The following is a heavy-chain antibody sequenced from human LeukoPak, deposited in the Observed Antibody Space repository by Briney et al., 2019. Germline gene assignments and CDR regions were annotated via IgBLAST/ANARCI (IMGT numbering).Heavy chain of an antibody. CDR2: ISYDGSNK. Sequence: GGSLRLSCAASGFTFSSYGMHWVRQAPGKGLEWVAVISYDGSNKYYADSVKGRFTISRDNSKNTLYLQMNSLRAEDTAVYYCALWLLLDYWGQGTLVTVSS. V-gene: IGHV3-30*03. CDR3: ALWLLLDY. J-gene: IGHJ4*02. CDR1: GFTFSSYG. D-gene: IGHD3-22*01.